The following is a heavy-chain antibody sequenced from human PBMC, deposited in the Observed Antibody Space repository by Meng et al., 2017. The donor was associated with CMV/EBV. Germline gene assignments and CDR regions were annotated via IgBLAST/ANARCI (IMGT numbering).Heavy chain of an antibody. Sequence: GGSLRPSCAASGFTFSSYAMHWVRQAPGKGLEWVAVISYDGSNKYYADSVKGRFTISRDNSKSTLYLQMNSLRAEDTAVYYCARGEQPGTFFDYWGQGTLVTVSS. D-gene: IGHD1-26*01. J-gene: IGHJ4*02. CDR1: GFTFSSYA. CDR2: ISYDGSNK. CDR3: ARGEQPGTFFDY. V-gene: IGHV3-30*04.